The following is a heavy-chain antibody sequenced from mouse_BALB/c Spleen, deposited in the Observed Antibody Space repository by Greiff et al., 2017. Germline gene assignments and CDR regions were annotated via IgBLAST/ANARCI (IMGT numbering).Heavy chain of an antibody. CDR2: IDPNSGGT. CDR1: GYTFTSYW. D-gene: IGHD2-4*01. Sequence: QVQLKQPGAELVKPGASVKLSCKASGYTFTSYWMHWVKQRPGRGLEWIGRIDPNSGGTKYNEKFKSKATLTVDKPSSTAYMQLSSLTSEDSAVYYCTRGGIIYAMDYWGQGTSVTVSS. J-gene: IGHJ4*01. V-gene: IGHV1-62-3*01. CDR3: TRGGIIYAMDY.